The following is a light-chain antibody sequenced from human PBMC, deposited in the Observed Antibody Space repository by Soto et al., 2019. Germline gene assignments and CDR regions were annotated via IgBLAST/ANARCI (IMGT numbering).Light chain of an antibody. CDR2: GAS. CDR3: QQYGSSPQDT. V-gene: IGKV3-20*01. J-gene: IGKJ4*01. CDR1: ESVSSTY. Sequence: EIVLTQSPGTLSLSPGDRATLSCRASESVSSTYLAWYQQKPGQAPRLLIYGASSRASGIPDRFSGSGSGIDFTLTISRLEPAAFAVYYCQQYGSSPQDTSGGGTKVEIK.